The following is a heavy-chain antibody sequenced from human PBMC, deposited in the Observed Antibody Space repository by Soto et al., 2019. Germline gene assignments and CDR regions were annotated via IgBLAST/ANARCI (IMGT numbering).Heavy chain of an antibody. Sequence: EVQLVESGGGLVQPGGSLRLSCADSGFTFSSYNMNWVRQAPGKGLEWVSYISSSSTTIHYGDSVKGRFTISRDNAKNSLYLQMNSLRAEDTAVYYCARGVGYCSGGSCYLDSWGQGTLVTVSS. CDR2: ISSSSTTI. V-gene: IGHV3-48*01. CDR1: GFTFSSYN. CDR3: ARGVGYCSGGSCYLDS. D-gene: IGHD2-15*01. J-gene: IGHJ4*02.